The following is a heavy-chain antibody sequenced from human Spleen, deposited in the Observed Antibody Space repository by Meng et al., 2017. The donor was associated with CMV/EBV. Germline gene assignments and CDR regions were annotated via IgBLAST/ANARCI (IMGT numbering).Heavy chain of an antibody. CDR2: INPNSGGT. CDR1: GYTSTGYY. J-gene: IGHJ4*02. V-gene: IGHV1-2*02. Sequence: KASGYTSTGYYMHWVRQAPGQGLEWMGWINPNSGGTNYAQKFQGRVTMTRDTSISTAYMELSRLRSDDTAVYYCARDLITGDYYFDYWGQGTLVTVSS. D-gene: IGHD7-27*01. CDR3: ARDLITGDYYFDY.